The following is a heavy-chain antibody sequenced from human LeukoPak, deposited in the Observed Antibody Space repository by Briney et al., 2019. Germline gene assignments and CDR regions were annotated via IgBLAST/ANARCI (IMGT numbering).Heavy chain of an antibody. Sequence: ASVKVSCKASGGTFSSYAISWVRQAPGQGLEWMGRIIPIFGIANYAQKFQGRVTITADKSTSTAYMELSSLRSEDTAVYYCARDLGGNSELTFDHWGQGTLVTRPS. CDR1: GGTFSSYA. J-gene: IGHJ4*01. CDR3: ARDLGGNSELTFDH. V-gene: IGHV1-69*04. CDR2: IIPIFGIA. D-gene: IGHD4-23*01.